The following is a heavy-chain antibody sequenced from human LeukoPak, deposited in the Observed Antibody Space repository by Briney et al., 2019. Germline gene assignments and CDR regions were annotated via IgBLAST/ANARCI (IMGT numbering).Heavy chain of an antibody. CDR2: VHHTGRA. CDR3: AREPDA. J-gene: IGHJ5*02. Sequence: PSETLSLTCTVSGDSISGSNYHWGWIRQPPGKVLEWLGTVHHTGRAFYNPSLRGRTTVSVDTSKNQFSLKLTSVTAADTAVYYCAREPDAWGQGTLVTVSS. V-gene: IGHV4-39*07. CDR1: GDSISGSNYH.